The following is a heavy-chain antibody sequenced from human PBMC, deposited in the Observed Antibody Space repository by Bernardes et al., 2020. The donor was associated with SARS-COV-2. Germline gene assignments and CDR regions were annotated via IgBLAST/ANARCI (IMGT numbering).Heavy chain of an antibody. CDR3: ARGGWDSSSWYRKPYYFDY. CDR2: IGTAGDT. D-gene: IGHD6-13*01. Sequence: GVSLRLSCAASGFTFSSYDMHWVRQATGKGLEWVSAIGTAGDTYYPVSVKGRFTISRENAKNSLYLQTNSLRAGDTAVYYCARGGWDSSSWYRKPYYFDYWGQGTLVTVSS. V-gene: IGHV3-13*01. CDR1: GFTFSSYD. J-gene: IGHJ4*02.